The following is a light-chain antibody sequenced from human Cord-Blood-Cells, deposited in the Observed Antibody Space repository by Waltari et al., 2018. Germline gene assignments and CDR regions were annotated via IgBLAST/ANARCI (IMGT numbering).Light chain of an antibody. CDR3: SSYTSSSTLV. J-gene: IGLJ3*02. CDR1: SSDVGGYNY. V-gene: IGLV2-14*01. Sequence: QSALTQPASVSGSPGQSITISCTGTSSDVGGYNYVSWYQQHPGKAPKRMIYDVSKRPSGASNRFSGSKSGNTASLTISGLQAEDEADYYCSSYTSSSTLVFGGGTKLTVL. CDR2: DVS.